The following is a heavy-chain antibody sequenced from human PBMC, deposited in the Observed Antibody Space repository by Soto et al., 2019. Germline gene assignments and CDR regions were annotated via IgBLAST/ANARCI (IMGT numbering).Heavy chain of an antibody. Sequence: LSLTCTVSGASITGSFFWSWIRQPAGRGLEWIGRFSLSGTTNYNPSLRSRVTMSADVSKNQFSLRLTSVTAADTALYYCARGMTPPGAPAWYYFDSWGQGTLVTV. D-gene: IGHD2-8*02. CDR3: ARGMTPPGAPAWYYFDS. CDR1: GASITGSFF. CDR2: FSLSGTT. V-gene: IGHV4-4*07. J-gene: IGHJ4*02.